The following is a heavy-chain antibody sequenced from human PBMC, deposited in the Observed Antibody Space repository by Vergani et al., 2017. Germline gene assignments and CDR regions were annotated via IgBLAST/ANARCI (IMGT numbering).Heavy chain of an antibody. CDR3: AKLRDGYNXLGY. CDR1: GFTFSSYA. J-gene: IGHJ4*02. CDR2: ISGSGGST. D-gene: IGHD5-24*01. Sequence: EVQLLESGGGLVQPGGSLRPSCAASGFTFSSYAMSWVRQAPGKGLEWVSAISGSGGSTYYADSVKGRFTISRDNSKNTLYLQMNSLRAEDTAVYYCAKLRDGYNXLGYWGQGTLVTVSS. V-gene: IGHV3-23*01.